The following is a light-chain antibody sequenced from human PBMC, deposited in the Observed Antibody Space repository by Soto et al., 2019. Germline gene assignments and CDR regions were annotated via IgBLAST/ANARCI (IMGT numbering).Light chain of an antibody. V-gene: IGKV3-15*01. J-gene: IGKJ4*01. CDR3: QQYNNWPPLT. CDR2: GAS. Sequence: EIVMTQSPATLSVSPGERATLSCRASQSVSSNLAWYQQKPGQAPRLLIYGASTRATGIPARFSGSGSGTELTLTISNLQSEDFAVYYCQQYNNWPPLTFGGGTTGDIK. CDR1: QSVSSN.